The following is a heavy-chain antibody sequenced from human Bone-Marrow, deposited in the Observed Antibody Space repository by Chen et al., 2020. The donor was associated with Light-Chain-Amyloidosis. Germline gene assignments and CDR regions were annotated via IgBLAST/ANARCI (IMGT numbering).Heavy chain of an antibody. Sequence: QVQLQLSGPGLVKPSETLSLKCSVSGDSITSSTDYWGWIRQPPGKGLEYIASIYSSGSSYYKPSLKSRVTISVDTSKNQFSLRLTPATAADTAVYYCVRSRYSTGPFEVWGQGSLVTFSS. CDR3: VRSRYSTGPFEV. D-gene: IGHD3-16*02. J-gene: IGHJ1*01. CDR2: IYSSGSS. CDR1: GDSITSSTDY. V-gene: IGHV4-39*07.